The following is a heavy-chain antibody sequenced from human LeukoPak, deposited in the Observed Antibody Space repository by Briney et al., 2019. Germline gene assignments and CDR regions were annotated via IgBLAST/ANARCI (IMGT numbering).Heavy chain of an antibody. J-gene: IGHJ4*02. Sequence: GGSLRLSCAASGFTFSSYSMNWVRQAPGKGLEWVSSISTTGNYIHYADSVKGRFTISRDNAKNSLYLQMNSLRAEDTAVYYCARALVNYCTGGRCYFHYWGQGTLVTVSS. CDR1: GFTFSSYS. CDR2: ISTTGNYI. V-gene: IGHV3-21*01. D-gene: IGHD2-8*02. CDR3: ARALVNYCTGGRCYFHY.